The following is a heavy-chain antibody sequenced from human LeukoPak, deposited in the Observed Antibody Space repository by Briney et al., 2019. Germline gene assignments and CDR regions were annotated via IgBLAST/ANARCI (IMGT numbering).Heavy chain of an antibody. CDR3: ARVRVVTMIVVVTDWYFDL. CDR1: GGSFSGYY. V-gene: IGHV4-34*01. D-gene: IGHD3-22*01. Sequence: SETLSLTCAVYGGSFSGYYWSWIRQPPGKGLEWIGEINHSGSTNYNPSLKSRVTISVDTSKNQFSLKLSSVTAADTAVYYCARVRVVTMIVVVTDWYFDLWGRGTLVTVSS. J-gene: IGHJ2*01. CDR2: INHSGST.